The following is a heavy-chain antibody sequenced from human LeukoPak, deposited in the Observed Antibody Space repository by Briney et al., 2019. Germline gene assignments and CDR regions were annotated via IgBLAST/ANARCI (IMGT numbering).Heavy chain of an antibody. CDR1: GGSFSGYY. Sequence: PSETLSLTCAVYGGSFSGYYWSWIRQPPGKGLEWIGEINHSGSTNYIPSLKSRVTISVDTSKNQFSLKLSSGTAADTAVYYCARGVGVYSNYPTYYYYYMDVWGKGTTVTVSS. CDR3: ARGVGVYSNYPTYYYYYMDV. V-gene: IGHV4-34*01. J-gene: IGHJ6*03. D-gene: IGHD4-11*01. CDR2: INHSGST.